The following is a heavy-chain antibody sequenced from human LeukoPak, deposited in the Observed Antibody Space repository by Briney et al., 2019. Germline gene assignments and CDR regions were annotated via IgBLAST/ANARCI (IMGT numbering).Heavy chain of an antibody. CDR3: ARDPKGGILTGYPLDY. CDR1: GYTFTSYY. V-gene: IGHV1-46*01. J-gene: IGHJ4*02. D-gene: IGHD3-9*01. CDR2: INPSGGST. Sequence: ASVKVSCKASGYTFTSYYMHWVRQAPGQGLEWMGIINPSGGSTSYAQKFQGRVTMTRDMSTSTVYMELSSLRSEDTAVYYCARDPKGGILTGYPLDYWGQGTLVIVSS.